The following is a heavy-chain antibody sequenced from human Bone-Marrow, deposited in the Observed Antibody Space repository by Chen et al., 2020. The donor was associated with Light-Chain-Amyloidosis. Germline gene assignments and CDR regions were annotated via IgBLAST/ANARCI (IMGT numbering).Heavy chain of an antibody. Sequence: QLQLQESGPGLVKHSETLSLTCTVSGGSIINSNSYWGWIRQPPGKGLEWIGAIYYSGSTYYNPSLKSRLTISVDTSKNHFSLKLNSVTVADTAVYYCARRRGGENYYYGMDVWGQGTTVSVSS. D-gene: IGHD3-10*01. CDR2: IYYSGST. CDR3: ARRRGGENYYYGMDV. CDR1: GGSIINSNSY. V-gene: IGHV4-39*02. J-gene: IGHJ6*01.